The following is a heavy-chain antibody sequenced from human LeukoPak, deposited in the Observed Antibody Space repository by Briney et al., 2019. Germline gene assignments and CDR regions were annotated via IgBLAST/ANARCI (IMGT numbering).Heavy chain of an antibody. CDR3: AKDITYDILNGGGNFDY. V-gene: IGHV3-9*01. J-gene: IGHJ4*02. D-gene: IGHD3-9*01. Sequence: GRYLRLSCAASGFTFDDYAMHWVRQAPGKGLEWVSGISWNSGSIGYADSVKGRFTISRDNAKNSLYLQMNSLRAEDTALYYCAKDITYDILNGGGNFDYWGQGTLVTVSS. CDR2: ISWNSGSI. CDR1: GFTFDDYA.